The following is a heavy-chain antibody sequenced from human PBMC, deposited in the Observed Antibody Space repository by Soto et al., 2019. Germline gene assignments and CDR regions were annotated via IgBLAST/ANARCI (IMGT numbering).Heavy chain of an antibody. Sequence: SGPTLVNPTETLTLTCTVSGFSLSNARMGVSWIRQPPGKALEWLAHIFSNDEKSYSTSLKSRLTISKDTSKSQVVLTMTNMDPVDTATYYCARIPEYSGYEFYFDYWGQGTLVTVSS. D-gene: IGHD5-12*01. CDR2: IFSNDEK. CDR1: GFSLSNARMG. V-gene: IGHV2-26*01. J-gene: IGHJ4*02. CDR3: ARIPEYSGYEFYFDY.